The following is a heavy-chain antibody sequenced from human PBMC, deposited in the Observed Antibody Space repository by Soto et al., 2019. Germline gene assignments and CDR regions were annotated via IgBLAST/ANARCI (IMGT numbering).Heavy chain of an antibody. D-gene: IGHD6-13*01. CDR3: ARSIAATVFHY. Sequence: PSETLSLTCTVSGGSISSYYWSWIRQPPGKGLEWIGYIYYSGSTNYNPSLKSRVTISVDTSKNQFSLKLSSVTAADTAVYYCARSIAATVFHYWGQGSLVTVS. J-gene: IGHJ4*02. CDR1: GGSISSYY. V-gene: IGHV4-59*01. CDR2: IYYSGST.